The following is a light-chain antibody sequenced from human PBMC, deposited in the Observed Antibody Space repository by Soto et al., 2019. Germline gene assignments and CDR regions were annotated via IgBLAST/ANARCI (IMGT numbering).Light chain of an antibody. CDR3: QQYNKWPPT. V-gene: IGKV3-15*01. CDR2: GAS. CDR1: QSVSGN. J-gene: IGKJ1*01. Sequence: EIVMTQSPATLSVSPGERATLSCRASQSVSGNLAWFQQKPGQAPRLLIYGASTRDTGIPARFSGSGSGTEFTLTISSLQSEDFAVYHCQQYNKWPPTFGQGTKVDVK.